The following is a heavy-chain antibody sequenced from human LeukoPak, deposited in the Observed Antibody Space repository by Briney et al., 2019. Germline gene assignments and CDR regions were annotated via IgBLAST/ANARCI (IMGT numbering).Heavy chain of an antibody. CDR3: ARDRGDYYDSSGYYYFDY. D-gene: IGHD3-22*01. J-gene: IGHJ4*02. CDR1: GFTFSSYS. Sequence: GTSLRLSCAASGFTFSSYSMNWVRQAPGKGLEWVSYISSSSSTIYYADSVKGRFTISRDNAKNSLYLQMNSLRDEDTAVYYCARDRGDYYDSSGYYYFDYWGQGTLVTVSS. V-gene: IGHV3-48*02. CDR2: ISSSSSTI.